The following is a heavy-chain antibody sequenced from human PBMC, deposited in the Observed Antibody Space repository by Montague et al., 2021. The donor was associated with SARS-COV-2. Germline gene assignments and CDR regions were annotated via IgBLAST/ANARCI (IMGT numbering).Heavy chain of an antibody. CDR2: IYYSGST. D-gene: IGHD4-23*01. CDR1: GGSISSYY. Sequence: ETLSLTCTVSGGSISSYYWSWIRQPPGKGLEWIGYIYYSGSTYYTPSLKSRVSFSVDASKNEFSLRLTSVSAADTAVYYCARGGGDYGGNPFDYWGQGTLVTVSS. V-gene: IGHV4-59*01. CDR3: ARGGGDYGGNPFDY. J-gene: IGHJ4*02.